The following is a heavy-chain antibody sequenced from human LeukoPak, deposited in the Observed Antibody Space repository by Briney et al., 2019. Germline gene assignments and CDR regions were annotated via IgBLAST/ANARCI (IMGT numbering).Heavy chain of an antibody. CDR3: ALLAVASDFDY. Sequence: GGSLRLSCAASGFMFSSYEMYWVRQAPGKGLEWVSYISSGASTMYYADSVKGRFTISRDNAKNSLFLQMNSLRAEDTAVYYCALLAVASDFDYWGQGTLVTASS. J-gene: IGHJ4*02. D-gene: IGHD6-19*01. CDR2: ISSGASTM. CDR1: GFMFSSYE. V-gene: IGHV3-48*03.